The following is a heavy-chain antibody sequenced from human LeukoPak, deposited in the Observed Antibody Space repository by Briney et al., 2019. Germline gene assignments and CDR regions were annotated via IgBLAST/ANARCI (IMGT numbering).Heavy chain of an antibody. D-gene: IGHD2/OR15-2a*01. Sequence: PGGSLRLSCAASGFTFTNYWMHWVRQAPGKGLVWVSHINSDGSWTSYADSVKGRFTISKDNAKNTVYLQMNSLRAEDTAVYYCVSFYETYRGRGTLVTVSS. V-gene: IGHV3-74*01. CDR3: VSFYETY. J-gene: IGHJ4*02. CDR1: GFTFTNYW. CDR2: INSDGSWT.